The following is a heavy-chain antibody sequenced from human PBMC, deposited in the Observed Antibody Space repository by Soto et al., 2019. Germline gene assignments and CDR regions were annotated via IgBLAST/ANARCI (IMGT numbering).Heavy chain of an antibody. J-gene: IGHJ6*02. D-gene: IGHD6-19*01. V-gene: IGHV5-10-1*01. Sequence: GESLKISCKGSGYSFTGYWISWVRQMPGKGLEWMGRIDPSDSYTNYSPSFQGHVTISADKSISTAYLQWSSLKASDTAMYYCARQSSGRYYYYYGMDVWGQGTTVTVSS. CDR2: IDPSDSYT. CDR1: GYSFTGYW. CDR3: ARQSSGRYYYYYGMDV.